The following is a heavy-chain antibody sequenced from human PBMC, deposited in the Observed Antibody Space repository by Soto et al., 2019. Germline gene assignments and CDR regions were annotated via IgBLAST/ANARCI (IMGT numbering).Heavy chain of an antibody. V-gene: IGHV1-3*01. CDR2: INAGNGNT. CDR1: GYTFTSYA. J-gene: IGHJ6*02. D-gene: IGHD6-19*01. CDR3: ARWAVAVAGTGASGMDV. Sequence: QVQLVQSGAEVKKPGASVKVSCKASGYTFTSYAMHWVRQAPGQRLEWMGWINAGNGNTKYSQKFQGRVTITRDTSASTAYMELSSLRSEDTAVYYCARWAVAVAGTGASGMDVWAKGPRSPSP.